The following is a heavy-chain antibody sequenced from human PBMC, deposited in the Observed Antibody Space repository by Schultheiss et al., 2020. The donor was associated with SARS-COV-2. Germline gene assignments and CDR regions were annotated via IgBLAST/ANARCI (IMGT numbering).Heavy chain of an antibody. D-gene: IGHD2-8*01. Sequence: GGSLRLSCAASGFTFSTYEMNWVRQAPGKGLDWVSYISSSGSAIYYADSVKGRFTISRDNSKNTLYLQMSSLRAEDTAVYYCAREMILNQNYYYYGMDVWGQGTTVTVSS. CDR2: ISSSGSAI. J-gene: IGHJ6*02. CDR1: GFTFSTYE. CDR3: AREMILNQNYYYYGMDV. V-gene: IGHV3-48*03.